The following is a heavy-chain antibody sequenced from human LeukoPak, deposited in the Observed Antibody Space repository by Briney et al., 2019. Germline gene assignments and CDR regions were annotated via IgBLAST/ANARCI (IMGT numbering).Heavy chain of an antibody. Sequence: PGGSLRLSCAASGFTFSSYGMHWVRQAPGKGLEWVAFIRYDGSNKYYADSVKGRFTISRDNSKNTLYLQMNSLRAEDSAVYNCAKGPGYSYGHHFDYWGQGTLVTVSS. CDR1: GFTFSSYG. CDR3: AKGPGYSYGHHFDY. V-gene: IGHV3-30*02. D-gene: IGHD5-18*01. CDR2: IRYDGSNK. J-gene: IGHJ4*02.